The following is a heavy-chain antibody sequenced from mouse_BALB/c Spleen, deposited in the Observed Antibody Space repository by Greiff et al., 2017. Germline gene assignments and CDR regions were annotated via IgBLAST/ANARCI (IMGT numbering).Heavy chain of an antibody. CDR3: AREGFAY. J-gene: IGHJ3*01. Sequence: VQLVESGAELMKPGASVKISCKATGYTFSSYWIEWVKQRPGHGLEWIGEILPGSGSTNYNEKFKGKATLTADKSSSTAYMQLSSLTSENSAVYFCAREGFAYWGQGTLVTVSA. V-gene: IGHV1-9*01. CDR1: GYTFSSYW. CDR2: ILPGSGST.